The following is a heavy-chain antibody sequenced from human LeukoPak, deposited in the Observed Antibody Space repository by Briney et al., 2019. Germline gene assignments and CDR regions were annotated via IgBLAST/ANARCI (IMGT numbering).Heavy chain of an antibody. CDR2: IYYSGST. D-gene: IGHD3-16*01. CDR3: ARGWGSTTFDY. V-gene: IGHV4-31*03. Sequence: SETLSLTCTVSGGSISSGGYYWSWIRQHPGKGLEWIGYIYYSGSTYYNPSLKSRVTISVDTSKNQFSPKLSSVTAADTAVYYCARGWGSTTFDYWGQGTLVTVSS. CDR1: GGSISSGGYY. J-gene: IGHJ4*02.